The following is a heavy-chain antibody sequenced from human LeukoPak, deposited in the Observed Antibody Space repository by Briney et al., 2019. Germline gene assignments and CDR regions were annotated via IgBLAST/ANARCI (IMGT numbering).Heavy chain of an antibody. J-gene: IGHJ3*01. CDR2: IWHDGSPT. V-gene: IGHV3-33*01. D-gene: IGHD1-26*01. Sequence: PGRSLRLSCAVSGIPFKKYGMHWVRQAPGKGLEWVATIWHDGSPTMYADSAKGRFTISRDDSKNMLYLQMNILRAEDTAEYYCVTHYKWDLLVHAFDFWGQGTRVTVSS. CDR3: VTHYKWDLLVHAFDF. CDR1: GIPFKKYG.